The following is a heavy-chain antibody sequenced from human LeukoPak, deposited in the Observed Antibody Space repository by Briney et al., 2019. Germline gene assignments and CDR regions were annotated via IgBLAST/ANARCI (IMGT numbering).Heavy chain of an antibody. CDR1: GFTFDDYG. V-gene: IGHV3-20*04. Sequence: GGSLRLSCAASGFTFDDYGMSWVRQAPGKGLEWVSGISWNGGSTGYADSVKGRFTISRDNAKNSLYLQMNSLRAEDTALYYCARDRKFTDAFDIWGQGTMVTVSS. CDR2: ISWNGGST. CDR3: ARDRKFTDAFDI. J-gene: IGHJ3*02.